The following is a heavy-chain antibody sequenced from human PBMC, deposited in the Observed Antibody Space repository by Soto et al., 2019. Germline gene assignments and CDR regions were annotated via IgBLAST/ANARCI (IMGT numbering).Heavy chain of an antibody. D-gene: IGHD3-10*01. CDR1: GYTFTGYY. CDR2: INPNSGGT. V-gene: IGHV1-2*04. J-gene: IGHJ6*02. Sequence: ASVKVSCKASGYTFTGYYMHWVRQAPGQGLEWMGWINPNSGGTNYAQKFQGWVTMTRDTSISTAYMELSRLRSDDTAVYYCARVVESSYYGSGSFGQTHQGAYYYGMDVWGQGTTVTVSS. CDR3: ARVVESSYYGSGSFGQTHQGAYYYGMDV.